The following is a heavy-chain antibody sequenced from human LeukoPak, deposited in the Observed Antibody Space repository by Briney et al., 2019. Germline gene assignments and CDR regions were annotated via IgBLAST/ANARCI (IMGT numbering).Heavy chain of an antibody. J-gene: IGHJ2*01. CDR2: IYYSGST. CDR3: ARVSSSWYQDWYFDL. V-gene: IGHV4-39*07. Sequence: SETLSLTCTVSGDSISGSSYYWGWIRQPPGKGLEWIASIYYSGSTYNNPSLKSRVTMSVDTSKNQFSLKLSSVTAADTAVYYCARVSSSWYQDWYFDLWGRGTLVTVSS. D-gene: IGHD6-13*01. CDR1: GDSISGSSYY.